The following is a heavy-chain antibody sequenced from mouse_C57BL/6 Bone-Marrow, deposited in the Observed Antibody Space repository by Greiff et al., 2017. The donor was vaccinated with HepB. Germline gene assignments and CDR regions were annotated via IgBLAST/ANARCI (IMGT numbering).Heavy chain of an antibody. D-gene: IGHD1-1*01. Sequence: EVKVVESGGDLVKPGGSLKLSCAASGFTFSSYGMSWVRQTPDKRLEWVATISSGGSYTYYPDSVKGRFTISRDNAKNTLYLQMSSLKSEDTAMYYCARDYYYCSSPPGYWGQGTTLTVSS. CDR3: ARDYYYCSSPPGY. CDR2: ISSGGSYT. V-gene: IGHV5-6*01. J-gene: IGHJ2*01. CDR1: GFTFSSYG.